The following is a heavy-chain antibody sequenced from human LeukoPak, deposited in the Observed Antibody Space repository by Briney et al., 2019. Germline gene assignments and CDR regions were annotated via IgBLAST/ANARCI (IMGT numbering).Heavy chain of an antibody. D-gene: IGHD3-3*01. CDR2: IYYSGST. CDR3: ARHLNYDFWSGYYDY. V-gene: IGHV4-59*08. J-gene: IGHJ4*02. Sequence: KPSETLSLTCTVSGGSISSYYWSWIRQPPGKGLEWIGYIYYSGSTNYNPSLKSRVTISVDTSKNQFSLKLSSVTAADTAVYYCARHLNYDFWSGYYDYWGQGTLVTVSS. CDR1: GGSISSYY.